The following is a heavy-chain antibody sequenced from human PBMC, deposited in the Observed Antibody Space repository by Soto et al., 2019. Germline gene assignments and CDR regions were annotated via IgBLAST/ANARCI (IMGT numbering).Heavy chain of an antibody. Sequence: GGSLRLSCSASGFTFSSYAMHWVRQAPGKGLEYVSAISSNGGSTYYADSVKGRFTISRDNSKNTLYLQMNSLRAEDTAVYYCARERNTGYDYSYYYGMDVWGQGTTVTVS. CDR3: ARERNTGYDYSYYYGMDV. V-gene: IGHV3-64*04. J-gene: IGHJ6*02. CDR2: ISSNGGST. CDR1: GFTFSSYA. D-gene: IGHD5-18*01.